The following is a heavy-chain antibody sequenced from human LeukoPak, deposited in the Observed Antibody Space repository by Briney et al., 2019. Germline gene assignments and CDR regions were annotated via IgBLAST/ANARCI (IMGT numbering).Heavy chain of an antibody. V-gene: IGHV3-53*01. CDR2: IYSGGST. CDR1: GFTVSSSY. CDR3: ARTPSREGDY. J-gene: IGHJ1*01. D-gene: IGHD3-16*01. Sequence: GGSPRLSCAASGFTVSSSYMSWVRQAPGKGREWVAVIYSGGSTCYADSVKGRFTISRDHSKNTLFLQMNSLRAEDTPVYYCARTPSREGDYWGQGTLVTVS.